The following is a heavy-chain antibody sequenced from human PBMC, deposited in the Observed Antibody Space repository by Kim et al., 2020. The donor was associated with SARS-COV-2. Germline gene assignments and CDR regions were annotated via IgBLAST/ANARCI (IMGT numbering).Heavy chain of an antibody. J-gene: IGHJ4*02. CDR1: GRSFSGYY. CDR2: INHSGST. Sequence: SETLSLTCAVYGRSFSGYYWSWIRQPPGKGLEWIGEINHSGSTNYNPSLKSRVTISVDTSKNQFSLKLSSVTAADTAVYYCARVFQGIAEYYFYYWGQGT. D-gene: IGHD6-13*01. CDR3: ARVFQGIAEYYFYY. V-gene: IGHV4-34*01.